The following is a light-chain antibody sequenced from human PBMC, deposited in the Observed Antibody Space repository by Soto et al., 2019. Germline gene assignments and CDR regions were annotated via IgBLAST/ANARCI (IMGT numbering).Light chain of an antibody. CDR1: QSIISW. J-gene: IGKJ2*01. V-gene: IGKV1-5*03. Sequence: DIQMTQSPSTLSASVGDRVTITCRASQSIISWLAWYQQKQGKAPKLLIYKASSLEGGIPSRFSGSGSETEFPLTISSLQPEDFATYYCQQYNSYQYTFGQGTKLEIK. CDR2: KAS. CDR3: QQYNSYQYT.